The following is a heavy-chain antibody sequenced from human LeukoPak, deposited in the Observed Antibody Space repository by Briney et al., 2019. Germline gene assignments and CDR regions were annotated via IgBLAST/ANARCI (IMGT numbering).Heavy chain of an antibody. CDR1: GSSFTSYW. D-gene: IGHD6-19*01. CDR3: ARLGPDSGLRD. V-gene: IGHV5-51*01. CDR2: IYPGDSHT. J-gene: IGHJ4*02. Sequence: GASQKISYQASGSSFTSYWIGWGRAMPGKGQGWGGIIYPGDSHTTYSPSFQGQVTISADKSISTAYLHWSSLKASDAAMYYCARLGPDSGLRDWGQGTLVTVSS.